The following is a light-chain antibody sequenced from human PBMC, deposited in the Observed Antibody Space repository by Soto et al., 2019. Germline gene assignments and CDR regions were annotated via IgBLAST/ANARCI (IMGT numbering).Light chain of an antibody. CDR3: QSYDSSLSGVI. J-gene: IGLJ2*01. Sequence: QSVLTQPPSVSGALGQRVTISCTGSSSNIGAGYDVHWYQHLPGTAPKLLIYANRNRPSGVPDRFSGSKSGTSASLAITALQAEDEYDYYCQSYDSSLSGVIFGGGTKLTVL. CDR1: SSNIGAGYD. V-gene: IGLV1-40*01. CDR2: ANR.